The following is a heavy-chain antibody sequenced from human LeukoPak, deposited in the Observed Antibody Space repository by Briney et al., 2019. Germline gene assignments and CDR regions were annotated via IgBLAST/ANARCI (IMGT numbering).Heavy chain of an antibody. CDR3: ARERYSSGLIDY. CDR1: GFTFINHA. V-gene: IGHV3-23*01. Sequence: GGSLRLSCAASGFTFINHAMTWVRQAPGKGLEWVSAIGGSGGVTYYADSVRGRFTISRDNSKNTLYLQMNSLRADDTAVYYCARERYSSGLIDYWGQGTLVTVSS. CDR2: IGGSGGVT. D-gene: IGHD6-19*01. J-gene: IGHJ4*02.